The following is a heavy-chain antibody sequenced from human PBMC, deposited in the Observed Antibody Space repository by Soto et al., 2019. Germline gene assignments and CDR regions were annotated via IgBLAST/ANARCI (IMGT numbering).Heavy chain of an antibody. CDR2: IYDSGST. CDR1: GGSVSSGDDY. D-gene: IGHD4-17*01. Sequence: SETLCLTSTVSGGSVSSGDDYWSWIRQPPGKGLEWIGYIYDSGSTNYNPSLKSRVTISLDTSKNQISLKLTSVTAADTAVYYCARTTAVPNTLRSRYFFDYWGQGTLVTVSS. J-gene: IGHJ4*02. CDR3: ARTTAVPNTLRSRYFFDY. V-gene: IGHV4-61*08.